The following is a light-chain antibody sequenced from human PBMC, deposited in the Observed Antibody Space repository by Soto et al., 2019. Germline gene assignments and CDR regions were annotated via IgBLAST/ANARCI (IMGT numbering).Light chain of an antibody. V-gene: IGLV1-44*01. CDR3: AAWDDSLNGVA. CDR2: RNN. Sequence: QSVLTQPPSASGTPGQRFTISCSGSSSNIGSNTVNWYQQLPGTPPKPLIYRNNQRPSGVPDRFSGSKSGTSASLAISGLQSEDEAGYYCAAWDDSLNGVAFGGGTKLTVL. CDR1: SSNIGSNT. J-gene: IGLJ2*01.